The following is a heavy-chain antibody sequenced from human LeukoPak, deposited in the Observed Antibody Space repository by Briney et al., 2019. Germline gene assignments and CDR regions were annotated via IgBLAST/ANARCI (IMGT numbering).Heavy chain of an antibody. CDR1: GYSFTSYW. CDR2: IYPGDSDT. Sequence: GESLKISCKGSGYSFTSYWIGWVRQMPGKGLEWMGIIYPGDSDTRYSPSFQGQVTISADKSISTAYLQWSSLKASDTAMYYCAAAIAPGSYYDAFDIWGQGTMVTVSS. V-gene: IGHV5-51*01. D-gene: IGHD1-26*01. J-gene: IGHJ3*02. CDR3: AAAIAPGSYYDAFDI.